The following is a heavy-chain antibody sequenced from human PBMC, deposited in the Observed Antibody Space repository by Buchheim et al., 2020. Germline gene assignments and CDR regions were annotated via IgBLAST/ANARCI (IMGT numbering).Heavy chain of an antibody. CDR1: GFTFSNAW. Sequence: EVQLVESGGGLVKPGGSLRLSCAASGFTFSNAWMSWVRQVPGKGLKWVGRIKSNTNGGTTEYAAPVKGRFIISRDDSKRTLYLQMNSLKTEDTAVYYCTIDEYTSSWYAGSDQWGQGT. V-gene: IGHV3-15*01. CDR2: IKSNTNGGTT. D-gene: IGHD6-13*01. J-gene: IGHJ4*02. CDR3: TIDEYTSSWYAGSDQ.